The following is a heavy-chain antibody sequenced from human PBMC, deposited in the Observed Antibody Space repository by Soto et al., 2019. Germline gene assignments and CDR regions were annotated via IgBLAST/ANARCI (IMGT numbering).Heavy chain of an antibody. Sequence: GGSLRLSCAASGFTFSSYGMHWVRQAPGKGLEWVAVISYDGSNKYYADSVKGRFTISRDNSKNTLYLQMNSLRAEDTAVYYCAKGSSSWYLFGYYYYYGMDVWGQGTTVTVSS. J-gene: IGHJ6*02. CDR3: AKGSSSWYLFGYYYYYGMDV. D-gene: IGHD6-13*01. CDR1: GFTFSSYG. CDR2: ISYDGSNK. V-gene: IGHV3-30*18.